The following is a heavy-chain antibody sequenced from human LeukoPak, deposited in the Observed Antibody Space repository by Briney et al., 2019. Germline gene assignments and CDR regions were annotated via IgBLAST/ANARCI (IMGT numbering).Heavy chain of an antibody. D-gene: IGHD1-7*01. CDR2: IYYSGST. CDR1: GGSISSSSYY. J-gene: IGHJ5*02. CDR3: ARHPQLDLTWGSWFDP. Sequence: SETLSLTCTVSGGSISSSSYYWGWIRQPPGKGLEWIGYIYYSGSTNYNPSLKSRVTISVDTSKNQFSLKLSSVTAADTAVYYCARHPQLDLTWGSWFDPWGQGTLVTVSS. V-gene: IGHV4-61*05.